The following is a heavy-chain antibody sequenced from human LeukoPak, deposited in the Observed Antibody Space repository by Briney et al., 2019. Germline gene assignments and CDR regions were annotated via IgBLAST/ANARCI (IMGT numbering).Heavy chain of an antibody. V-gene: IGHV4-39*07. Sequence: SETLSLTCTVSGGSISSSSYYWGWTRQPPGKGLEWIGSIYYSGSTYYNPSLKSRVTISVDTSKNQFSLKLSSVTAADTAVYYCARDYYDSSGYSESRWFDPWGQGTLVTVSS. D-gene: IGHD3-22*01. J-gene: IGHJ5*02. CDR1: GGSISSSSYY. CDR3: ARDYYDSSGYSESRWFDP. CDR2: IYYSGST.